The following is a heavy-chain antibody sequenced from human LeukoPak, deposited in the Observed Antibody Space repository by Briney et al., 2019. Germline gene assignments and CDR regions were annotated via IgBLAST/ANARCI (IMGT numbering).Heavy chain of an antibody. J-gene: IGHJ6*04. D-gene: IGHD6-13*01. CDR2: ISSSSSYI. V-gene: IGHV3-21*01. CDR1: GFTFSSYS. Sequence: GGSLRLSCAASGFTFSSYSMNWVGQAPGKGLEWVSSISSSSSYIYYADSVKGRFTISRDNAKNSLYLQMNSLRAEDTAVYYCARGDSSSWYPYYYYGMDVWGKGTTVTVSS. CDR3: ARGDSSSWYPYYYYGMDV.